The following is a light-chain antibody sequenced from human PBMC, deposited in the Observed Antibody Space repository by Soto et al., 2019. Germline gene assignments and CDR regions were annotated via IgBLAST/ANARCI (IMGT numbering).Light chain of an antibody. CDR3: QQSYSLTRT. CDR1: QNFIDY. J-gene: IGKJ1*01. CDR2: RAS. V-gene: IGKV1-39*01. Sequence: DIQVTQSPSSLSASVGDKVTITCRASQNFIDYLNWYQQRPGTPPKLLIYRASNLQSEVPSRFSGSGSGTDFSLTISSLQHEDFATYYCQQSYSLTRTFGQGTRV.